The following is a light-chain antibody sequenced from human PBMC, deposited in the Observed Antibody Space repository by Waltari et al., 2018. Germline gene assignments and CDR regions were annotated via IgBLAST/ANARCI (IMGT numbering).Light chain of an antibody. Sequence: QSVLTQPPSASGAPGQRVTISCSGSSSNLGSDTVKCYQQLPGTAPKLLIYNNDQRPSGVPDRFSGSKSGTSASLAISGLQSEDEADYYCVTWDESLNGPVFGGGTKLTVL. CDR2: NND. J-gene: IGLJ3*02. CDR1: SSNLGSDT. CDR3: VTWDESLNGPV. V-gene: IGLV1-44*01.